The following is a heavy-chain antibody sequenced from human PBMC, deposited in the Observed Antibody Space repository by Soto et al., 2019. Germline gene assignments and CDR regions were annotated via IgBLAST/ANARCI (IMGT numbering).Heavy chain of an antibody. Sequence: QVQLVQSGAEVKKPGASVKVSCKASGYTFTSYGISWVRQAPGQGLEWMGWISTYNGNTKYAQKRQGRVTMPTDTSKSTEYMELRSLRSDDTAVFYCAREMVRGVGSDYWGQGTLVTVSS. V-gene: IGHV1-18*01. CDR3: AREMVRGVGSDY. CDR1: GYTFTSYG. J-gene: IGHJ4*02. CDR2: ISTYNGNT. D-gene: IGHD3-10*01.